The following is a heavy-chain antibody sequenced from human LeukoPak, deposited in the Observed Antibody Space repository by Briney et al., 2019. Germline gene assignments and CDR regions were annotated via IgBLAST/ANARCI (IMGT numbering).Heavy chain of an antibody. J-gene: IGHJ4*02. CDR2: ISYDGSNK. Sequence: GRSLRLSCAASGFTFSSYAMHWVRQAPGKGLEWVAVISYDGSNKYYADSVKGRFTISRDNSKNTLYLQMNSLRAEDTAVYYCAKAIVGATRYFDYWGQGTLVTVSS. D-gene: IGHD1-26*01. V-gene: IGHV3-30*04. CDR1: GFTFSSYA. CDR3: AKAIVGATRYFDY.